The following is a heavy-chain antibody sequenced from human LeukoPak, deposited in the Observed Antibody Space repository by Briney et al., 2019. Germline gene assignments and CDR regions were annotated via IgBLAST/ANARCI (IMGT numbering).Heavy chain of an antibody. CDR2: ISAYNGNT. D-gene: IGHD3-10*01. V-gene: IGHV1-18*04. CDR3: ARTDYYGSGSIWYFDY. J-gene: IGHJ4*02. Sequence: GASVKVSCKASGYTFTGYYMHWVRQAPGQGLEWMGWISAYNGNTNYAQKLQGRVTMTTDTSTSTAYMELRSLRSDDTAVYYCARTDYYGSGSIWYFDYWGQGTLVTVSS. CDR1: GYTFTGYY.